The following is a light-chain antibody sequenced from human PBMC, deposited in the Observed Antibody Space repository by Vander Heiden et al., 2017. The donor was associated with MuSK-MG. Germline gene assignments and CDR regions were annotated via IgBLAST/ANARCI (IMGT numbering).Light chain of an antibody. J-gene: IGKJ1*01. CDR1: QSVLYRSNNKNY. CDR2: WAS. V-gene: IGKV4-1*01. CDR3: QQDSTTPWT. Sequence: DLVMTHSTDSLAVCLGESATINCKSSQSVLYRSNNKNYLAWYQQKPGQPPKLLIYWASTRESGVPDRFSGSGSGTDFTLTISSLQAEDVAVYYCQQDSTTPWTFGQGTKVEIK.